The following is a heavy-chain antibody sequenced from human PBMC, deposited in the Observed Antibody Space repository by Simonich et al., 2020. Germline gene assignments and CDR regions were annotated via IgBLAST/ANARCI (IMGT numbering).Heavy chain of an antibody. CDR1: GGSVSGYY. J-gene: IGHJ4*02. CDR3: ANVGALNDY. CDR2: INHRGST. Sequence: QVQLQQWGAGLLKPSETLSLTCAVYGGSVSGYYWSWIRQPPGKGLEWIGEINHRGSTNYNPSLKSRVTISVDTSKNQFSLKLSSVTAADTAVYYCANVGALNDYWGQGTLVTVSS. D-gene: IGHD3-16*01. V-gene: IGHV4-34*01.